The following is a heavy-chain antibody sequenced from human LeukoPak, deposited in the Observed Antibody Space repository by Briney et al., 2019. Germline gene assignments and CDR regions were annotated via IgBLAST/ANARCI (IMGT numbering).Heavy chain of an antibody. CDR2: ISSSGSTI. Sequence: GGSLRLSCAASGFSFSSYEMDWVRQAPGKGLEWASYISSSGSTIYYADSVKGRFTISRDNAKNSLYLQMNSLRAEDTAVYYCASLWSSDYWGQGTLVTVSS. CDR1: GFSFSSYE. V-gene: IGHV3-48*03. CDR3: ASLWSSDY. J-gene: IGHJ4*02. D-gene: IGHD4/OR15-4a*01.